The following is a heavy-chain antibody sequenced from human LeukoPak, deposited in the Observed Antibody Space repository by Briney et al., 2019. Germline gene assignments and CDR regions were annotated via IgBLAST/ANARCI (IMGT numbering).Heavy chain of an antibody. Sequence: GSSVKVSCKASGGTFISYAISWVRQAPAQGLEWMGGIIPIFGTANYAQKFQGRVTTTADEYTSTAYMELSSLRSEDTAVYYCAKDMSSYAFDIWGQGTMVTVSS. V-gene: IGHV1-69*01. CDR1: GGTFISYA. D-gene: IGHD1-26*01. CDR3: AKDMSSYAFDI. CDR2: IIPIFGTA. J-gene: IGHJ3*02.